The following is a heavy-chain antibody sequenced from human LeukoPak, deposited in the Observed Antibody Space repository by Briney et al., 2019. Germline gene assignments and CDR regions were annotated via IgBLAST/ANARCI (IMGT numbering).Heavy chain of an antibody. J-gene: IGHJ3*02. CDR3: ARGDYYYDSSTYFNDAFDI. CDR1: GFTFSSYW. Sequence: GGSLRLSCAASGFTFSSYWMSWVRQAPGKGLEWVANIKPDGSQEYCVDSVKGRFTISRDNAKNSVYLQMNSLRAEDTAVYYCARGDYYYDSSTYFNDAFDIWGQGTMVTVSS. V-gene: IGHV3-7*01. D-gene: IGHD3-22*01. CDR2: IKPDGSQE.